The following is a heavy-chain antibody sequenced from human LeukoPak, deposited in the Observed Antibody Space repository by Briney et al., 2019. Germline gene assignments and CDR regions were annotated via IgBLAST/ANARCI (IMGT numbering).Heavy chain of an antibody. J-gene: IGHJ4*02. D-gene: IGHD3-10*01. CDR2: IYHSGYT. Sequence: SETLSLTCTVSGYSISSGYYWGWIRQPPGKGLEWIGSIYHSGYTYYNPSLESRVTISVDTSKNQFSLKLSSVTAADTAIYYCAKHYMGSSYNRGLDYWGQGTLVTVSS. CDR3: AKHYMGSSYNRGLDY. CDR1: GYSISSGYY. V-gene: IGHV4-38-2*02.